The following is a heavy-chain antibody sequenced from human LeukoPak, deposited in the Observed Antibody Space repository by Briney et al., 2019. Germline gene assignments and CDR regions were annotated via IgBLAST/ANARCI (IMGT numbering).Heavy chain of an antibody. CDR1: GYTFTSYG. Sequence: GASVKVSCKASGYTFTSYGISWVRQAPGQGLEWMGWISAYNGNTNYAQKLQGRVTMTTDTSTSTAYMELRSLRSDDTALYYCAKRSAAGTVGYFDYWGQGSLVTVSS. V-gene: IGHV1-18*01. D-gene: IGHD6-13*01. CDR2: ISAYNGNT. CDR3: AKRSAAGTVGYFDY. J-gene: IGHJ4*02.